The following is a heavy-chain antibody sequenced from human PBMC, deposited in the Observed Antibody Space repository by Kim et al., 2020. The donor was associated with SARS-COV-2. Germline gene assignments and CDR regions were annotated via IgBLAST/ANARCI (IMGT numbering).Heavy chain of an antibody. D-gene: IGHD3-10*01. Sequence: SETLSLTCAVYGGSFSGYYWSWIRQPPGKGLEWIGEINHSGSTNYNPSLKSRVTISVDTSKNQFSLKLSSVTAADTAVYYCARGSPSYYYGSGSYQVTGAFDIWGQGTMVTVSS. V-gene: IGHV4-34*01. CDR3: ARGSPSYYYGSGSYQVTGAFDI. J-gene: IGHJ3*02. CDR2: INHSGST. CDR1: GGSFSGYY.